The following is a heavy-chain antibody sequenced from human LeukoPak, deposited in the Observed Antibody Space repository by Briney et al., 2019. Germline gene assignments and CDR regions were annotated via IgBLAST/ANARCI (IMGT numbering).Heavy chain of an antibody. CDR2: IRQDGSEK. J-gene: IGHJ4*01. V-gene: IGHV3-7*01. CDR1: GFTFTDYW. D-gene: IGHD6-13*01. CDR3: ARDGTAAGLYFDL. Sequence: GRSVRLSCEVSGFTFTDYWMNWVRQAPGKGPVWVASIRQDGSEKTYVDSVKGRFTISRDNTKNSLSLQLNGLRAEDTAVYYCARDGTAAGLYFDLWGQGTLVTVSS.